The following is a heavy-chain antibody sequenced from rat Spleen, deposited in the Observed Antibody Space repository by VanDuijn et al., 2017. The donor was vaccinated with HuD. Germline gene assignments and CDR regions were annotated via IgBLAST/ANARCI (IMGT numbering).Heavy chain of an antibody. D-gene: IGHD1-11*01. Sequence: EVQLVETGGGLVQPGRTLKLSCEASGFTFSDYAMAWVRQAPKKGLEWVATIIYDGSSIYYRDSVKGRFTISRDNAKGTLSLQMNILRSEDTATYYCARHRNYGGIPFDFWGQGVMVTVSS. J-gene: IGHJ2*01. CDR3: ARHRNYGGIPFDF. V-gene: IGHV5-7*01. CDR2: IIYDGSSI. CDR1: GFTFSDYA.